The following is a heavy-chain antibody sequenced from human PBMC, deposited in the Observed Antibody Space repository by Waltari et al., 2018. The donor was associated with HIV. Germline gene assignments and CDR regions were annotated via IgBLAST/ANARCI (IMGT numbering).Heavy chain of an antibody. Sequence: EVQLVESGGGLVQPGGSLRLSCAASGFTVSSTYISWVGQAPGKGLEWVSVIYSGGSTYYADSVKGRFTISRDNSKNTLYLQMNSLRAEDTAVYYCARDWAHSSSWSRYYYHGMDVWGQGTTVTVSS. CDR3: ARDWAHSSSWSRYYYHGMDV. J-gene: IGHJ6*02. D-gene: IGHD6-13*01. V-gene: IGHV3-66*01. CDR1: GFTVSSTY. CDR2: IYSGGST.